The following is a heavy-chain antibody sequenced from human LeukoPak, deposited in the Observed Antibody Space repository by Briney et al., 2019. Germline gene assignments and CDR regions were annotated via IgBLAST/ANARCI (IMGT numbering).Heavy chain of an antibody. CDR3: VPDLHDSAYEFN. CDR1: GFSISRYS. Sequence: GGSLRLSCSASGFSISRYSMHWVRQAPGKGLEYVSAIGPNGDGAYYADSVKNRFTISRDNSKNTLYLQMSSLRPEDTAVYYCVPDLHDSAYEFNWGLGTLVTVSS. CDR2: IGPNGDGA. V-gene: IGHV3-64D*06. J-gene: IGHJ4*02. D-gene: IGHD5-12*01.